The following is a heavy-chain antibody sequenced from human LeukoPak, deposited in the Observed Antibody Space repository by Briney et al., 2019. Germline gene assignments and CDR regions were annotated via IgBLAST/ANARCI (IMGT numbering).Heavy chain of an antibody. CDR3: ARVLGSRVDP. J-gene: IGHJ5*02. CDR2: INPNSGET. CDR1: GYTFTTSY. V-gene: IGHV1-2*02. Sequence: ASVKLSCKTSGYTFTTSYMHWVRQAPGQGLEWMGRINPNSGETNYAPKCQGRVTMTRDTSISTAYMEVTRLTSDDTAIYYCARVLGSRVDPWGQGTLVTVSS.